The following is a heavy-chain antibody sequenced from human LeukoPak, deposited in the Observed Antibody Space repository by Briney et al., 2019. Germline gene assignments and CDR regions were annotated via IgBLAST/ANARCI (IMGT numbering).Heavy chain of an antibody. V-gene: IGHV1-8*01. D-gene: IGHD3-3*01. CDR3: AISWGPLRFSWRRGYYGMDV. Sequence: ASAKVSCKASGYTFTSYDINWVRQATGQGLEWMGWMNPNSGNTGYAQKFQGRVTMTRNTSISTAYMELSSLRSEDTAVYYCAISWGPLRFSWRRGYYGMDVWGQGTTVTVSS. J-gene: IGHJ6*02. CDR1: GYTFTSYD. CDR2: MNPNSGNT.